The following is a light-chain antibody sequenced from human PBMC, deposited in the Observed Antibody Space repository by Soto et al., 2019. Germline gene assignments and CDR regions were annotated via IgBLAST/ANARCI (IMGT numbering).Light chain of an antibody. CDR2: GAS. CDR1: QSVGTN. Sequence: EIVMTQSPATPSVSPGESATLSCRASQSVGTNLAWYQQKPGQAPGLLISGASTRATGIPARFSGSGSGTEFTLTISSLQSEDFAIYYCQQYDNWPQITFGGGTKVEI. J-gene: IGKJ4*01. V-gene: IGKV3-15*01. CDR3: QQYDNWPQIT.